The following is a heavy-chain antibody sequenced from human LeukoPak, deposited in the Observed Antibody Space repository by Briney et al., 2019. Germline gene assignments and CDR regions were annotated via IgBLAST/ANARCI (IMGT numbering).Heavy chain of an antibody. J-gene: IGHJ6*03. CDR2: ISAYNGNT. CDR3: ARRGSSWYGSYYYYYYMDV. CDR1: GYTFTSYG. V-gene: IGHV1-18*01. D-gene: IGHD6-13*01. Sequence: ASVKVSCTASGYTFTSYGISWVRQAPGQGLEWMGWISAYNGNTNYAQKLQGRVTITTDTSTSTAYMELSRLRSDDTAVYYCARRGSSWYGSYYYYYYMDVWGKGTTVTVSS.